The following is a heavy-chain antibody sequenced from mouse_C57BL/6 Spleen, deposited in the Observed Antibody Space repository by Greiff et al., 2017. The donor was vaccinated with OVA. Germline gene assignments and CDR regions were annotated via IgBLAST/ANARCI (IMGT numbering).Heavy chain of an antibody. Sequence: EVKVVESGPGMVKPSQSLSLTCTVTGYSITSGYDWHWIRHFPGNKLEWMGYISYSGSTNYNPSLKSRISITHDTSKNHFFLKLNSVTTEDTATYYCASQGGNYWFAYWGQGTLVTVSA. CDR1: GYSITSGYD. J-gene: IGHJ3*01. D-gene: IGHD2-1*01. V-gene: IGHV3-1*01. CDR3: ASQGGNYWFAY. CDR2: ISYSGST.